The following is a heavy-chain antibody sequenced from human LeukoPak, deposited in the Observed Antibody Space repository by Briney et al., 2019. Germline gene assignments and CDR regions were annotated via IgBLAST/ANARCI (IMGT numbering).Heavy chain of an antibody. CDR3: ARSNRDWGSNWYFDL. V-gene: IGHV4-61*02. D-gene: IGHD7-27*01. CDR2: IYTSGST. Sequence: PSGTLSLTCTVSGGSISSGSYYWSWIRQPAGKGLEWIGRIYTSGSTNYNPSLKSRVTMSVDTSKNQFSLNLTSVTAADTAVYCCARSNRDWGSNWYFDLWGRGTLVIVSS. J-gene: IGHJ2*01. CDR1: GGSISSGSYY.